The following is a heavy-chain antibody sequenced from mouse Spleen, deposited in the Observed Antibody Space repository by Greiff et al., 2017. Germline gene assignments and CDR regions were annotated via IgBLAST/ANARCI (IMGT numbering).Heavy chain of an antibody. CDR1: GFTFSDYY. V-gene: IGHV5-12*02. Sequence: DVKLVESGGGLVQPGGSLKLSCATSGFTFSDYYMYWVRQTPEKRLEWVAYISNGGGSTYYPDTVKGRFTISRDNAKNTLYLQMSRLKSEDTAMYYCARHNAIGAMDYWGQGTSVTVSS. J-gene: IGHJ4*01. CDR3: ARHNAIGAMDY. CDR2: ISNGGGST.